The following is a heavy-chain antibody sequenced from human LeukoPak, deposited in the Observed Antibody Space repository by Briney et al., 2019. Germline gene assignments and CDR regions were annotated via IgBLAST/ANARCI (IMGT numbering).Heavy chain of an antibody. CDR3: ARVNGTVAATLFDY. D-gene: IGHD2-15*01. Sequence: PSETLSLTCAVYGGSFSGYYWSWIRQPPGKGLEWIGEINHSGSTNYNPSLKSRVTISVGTSKNQFSLKLSSVTAADTAVYYCARVNGTVAATLFDYWGQGTLVTVSS. V-gene: IGHV4-34*01. CDR2: INHSGST. J-gene: IGHJ4*02. CDR1: GGSFSGYY.